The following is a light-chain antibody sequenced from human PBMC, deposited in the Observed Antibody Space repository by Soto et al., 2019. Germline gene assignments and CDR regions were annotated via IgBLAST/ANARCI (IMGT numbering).Light chain of an antibody. CDR2: AAS. CDR1: QSISNY. CDR3: QQSYSTPRT. J-gene: IGKJ1*01. Sequence: DLQMTQSPSSLSASVGDRVTITCRASQSISNYLNWYQQKPGKAPKLLMFAASSLQSGVPSRFSGGGSGTDFTLTISSLQPEDFATYYCQQSYSTPRTFGQGNKVEIK. V-gene: IGKV1-39*01.